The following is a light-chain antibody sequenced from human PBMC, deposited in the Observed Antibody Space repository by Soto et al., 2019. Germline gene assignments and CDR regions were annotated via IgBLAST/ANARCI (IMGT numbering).Light chain of an antibody. CDR1: SSNIGAGYD. CDR2: GNN. V-gene: IGLV1-40*01. Sequence: QLVLTQPPSVSGAPGQRVTISCTGSSSNIGAGYDVHWYKQLPGTAPKLLIFGNNNRPSGVPDRFSGSKFGPSASLAITGLQDDDEADYYCSSYGGFNNVLFGGGTKLTVL. J-gene: IGLJ2*01. CDR3: SSYGGFNNVL.